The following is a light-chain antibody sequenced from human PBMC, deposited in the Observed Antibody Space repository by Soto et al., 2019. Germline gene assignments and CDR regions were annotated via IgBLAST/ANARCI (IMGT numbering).Light chain of an antibody. Sequence: QSVLTQPRSVSGSPGQSVTISCTGTSSNVGGYDYVSWYQQHPGKAPKLMIYDVTKRPSGVPDRFSGSRSGNTASLTISGLQAEDEADYYCSSYTSSSTLVFGGGTQLTVL. J-gene: IGLJ2*01. CDR1: SSNVGGYDY. CDR3: SSYTSSSTLV. V-gene: IGLV2-11*01. CDR2: DVT.